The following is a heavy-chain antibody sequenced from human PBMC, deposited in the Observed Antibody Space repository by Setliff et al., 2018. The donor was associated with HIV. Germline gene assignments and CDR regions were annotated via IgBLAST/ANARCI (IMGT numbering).Heavy chain of an antibody. CDR2: IIPIFGTP. V-gene: IGHV1-69*13. D-gene: IGHD3-9*01. J-gene: IGHJ4*02. CDR3: ARVGGPYYEISTGYYGAVDY. CDR1: GGTLSIYT. Sequence: GASVKVSCKASGGTLSIYTINWVRQAPGQGLEWMGGIIPIFGTPNFAPKFQGRVTITADESTKTAYMELSSLRSEDTAVYYCARVGGPYYEISTGYYGAVDYWGQGTLVTVS.